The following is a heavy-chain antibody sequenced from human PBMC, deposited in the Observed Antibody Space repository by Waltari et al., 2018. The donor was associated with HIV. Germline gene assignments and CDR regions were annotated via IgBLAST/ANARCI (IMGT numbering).Heavy chain of an antibody. CDR3: ARARLVSRGQYCSTTSCLPHYYYYYGMDV. CDR2: INHSGST. Sequence: QVQLRQWGAGLLKPSETLSLTCAVYGGSFSGSYWSWIRQPPGKGLEWIGEINHSGSTNYHPAPNSRVTIALDTSKNQFSRKLTSVTAADTAVFYCARARLVSRGQYCSTTSCLPHYYYYYGMDVWGQGTTVTVSS. CDR1: GGSFSGSY. D-gene: IGHD2-2*01. J-gene: IGHJ6*02. V-gene: IGHV4-34*01.